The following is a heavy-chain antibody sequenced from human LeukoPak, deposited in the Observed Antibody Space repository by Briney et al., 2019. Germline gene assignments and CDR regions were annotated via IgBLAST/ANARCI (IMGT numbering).Heavy chain of an antibody. J-gene: IGHJ4*02. CDR3: ARVGPRIATRQALDY. D-gene: IGHD6-6*01. V-gene: IGHV3-7*01. Sequence: GGSLRLSCAASGFTFSSYGMSWVRQAPGKGLEWVANIKQDGSEKYYVDSVKGRFTISRDNAKNSLYLQMNSLRVEDTAVYYCARVGPRIATRQALDYWGQGTLVTVSS. CDR1: GFTFSSYG. CDR2: IKQDGSEK.